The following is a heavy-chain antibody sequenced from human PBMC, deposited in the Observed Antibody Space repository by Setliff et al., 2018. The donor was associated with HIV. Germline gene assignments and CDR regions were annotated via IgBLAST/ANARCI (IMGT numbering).Heavy chain of an antibody. J-gene: IGHJ6*03. CDR2: IISDSSYI. Sequence: PGGSLRLSCAASGFTFSSYRMNWVRQAPGKGLEWVSSIISDSSYIFYTDSVKGRFTISRDNAENSLFLQMNSLRAEDTAVYYCARVQYFNSGGYWATIRHYYYMDVWGKGTAVTVSS. V-gene: IGHV3-21*06. CDR3: ARVQYFNSGGYWATIRHYYYMDV. CDR1: GFTFSSYR. D-gene: IGHD3-22*01.